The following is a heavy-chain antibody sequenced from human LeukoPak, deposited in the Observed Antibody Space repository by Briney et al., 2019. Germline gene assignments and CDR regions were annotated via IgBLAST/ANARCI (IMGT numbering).Heavy chain of an antibody. CDR3: ARESNSMVPYYYYYMDV. V-gene: IGHV4-61*02. D-gene: IGHD3-10*01. J-gene: IGHJ6*03. CDR1: GGSISSGSYY. CDR2: IYTSGST. Sequence: SQTLSLTXTVSGGSISSGSYYWSWIRQPAGKGLEWIGRIYTSGSTNHNPSLRSRVTISVDTSKNQFSLKVSSVTAADTAVYYCARESNSMVPYYYYYMDVWGKGTTVTVSS.